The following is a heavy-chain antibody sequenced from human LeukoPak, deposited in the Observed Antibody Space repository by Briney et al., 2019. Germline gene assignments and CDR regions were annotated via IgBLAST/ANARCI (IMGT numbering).Heavy chain of an antibody. CDR1: GDSVSSNSAA. Sequence: SQTLSLTCAISGDSVSSNSAAWNWIRQSPSRVLEWLGRTYYRSKWYNDYAVSVKSRITINPDTSKNQFSLQLNSVTPEDTAVYYCARVSGSRYNLIENWFDPWGQGTLVTVSS. D-gene: IGHD1-26*01. CDR2: TYYRSKWYN. V-gene: IGHV6-1*01. CDR3: ARVSGSRYNLIENWFDP. J-gene: IGHJ5*02.